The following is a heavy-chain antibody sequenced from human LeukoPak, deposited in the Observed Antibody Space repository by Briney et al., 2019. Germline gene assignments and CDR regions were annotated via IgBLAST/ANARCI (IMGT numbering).Heavy chain of an antibody. D-gene: IGHD6-13*01. V-gene: IGHV3-7*01. CDR1: GFTFSSYS. CDR3: ARDSSSSWYDYYYYYMDV. J-gene: IGHJ6*03. CDR2: IKQDGSEK. Sequence: GGSLRLSCAASGFTFSSYSMNWVRQAPGKGLEWVANIKQDGSEKYYVDSVKGRFTISRDNAKNSLYLQMNSLRAEDTAVYYCARDSSSSWYDYYYYYMDVWGKGTTVTVSS.